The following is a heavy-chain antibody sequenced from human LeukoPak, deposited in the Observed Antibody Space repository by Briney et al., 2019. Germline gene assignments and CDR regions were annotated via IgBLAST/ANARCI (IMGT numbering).Heavy chain of an antibody. D-gene: IGHD3-9*01. Sequence: SETLSLTCTVSGGSMRSSNFYWGWIRQPPGKGLEWMGNIYHSGSTYYNPSVKSRVTVSVDVSSNRFPLHLTSVTAADTALYFCARTHFDSLGWFDPWGQGIQVIVSS. CDR1: GGSMRSSNFY. V-gene: IGHV4-39*06. CDR2: IYHSGST. CDR3: ARTHFDSLGWFDP. J-gene: IGHJ5*02.